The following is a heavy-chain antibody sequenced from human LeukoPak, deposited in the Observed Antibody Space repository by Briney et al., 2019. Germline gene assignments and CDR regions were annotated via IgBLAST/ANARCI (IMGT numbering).Heavy chain of an antibody. CDR1: GFTFGDYA. D-gene: IGHD3-22*01. CDR2: MTSNGGSI. V-gene: IGHV3-20*04. Sequence: PGGSLRLSCAAPGFTFGDYAMSWVRQAPGKGLEWVSGMTSNGGSIAYADSVKGRFTISRDNAKNSLYLQMNSLRAEDTALYYCARDQPSYYYDSSGYYSDYWGEGTLVTVSS. J-gene: IGHJ4*02. CDR3: ARDQPSYYYDSSGYYSDY.